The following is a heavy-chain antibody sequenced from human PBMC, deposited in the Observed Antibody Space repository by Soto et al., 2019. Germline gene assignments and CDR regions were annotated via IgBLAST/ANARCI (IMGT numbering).Heavy chain of an antibody. Sequence: QVQLQESGPGLVKPSETLSLTCSVPGGSIRSHNWSWIRQPPGKGLEWIGCMYYSAMTENNPSLKSRVTMSADTSNTQVSLKLSSVTAADTAVYYCARHLFDSWKGYPYYYYMDVWGKGTAVTVSS. J-gene: IGHJ6*03. D-gene: IGHD3-3*01. CDR1: GGSIRSHN. V-gene: IGHV4-59*08. CDR2: MYYSAMT. CDR3: ARHLFDSWKGYPYYYYMDV.